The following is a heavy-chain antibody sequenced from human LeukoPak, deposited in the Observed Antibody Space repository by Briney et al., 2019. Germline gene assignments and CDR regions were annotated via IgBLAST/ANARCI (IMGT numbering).Heavy chain of an antibody. CDR2: IIPIFGTA. V-gene: IGHV1-69*13. Sequence: ASVKVSCKASGGTFISYAISWVRQAPGQGLEWMGGIIPIFGTANYAQKFQGRVTITADESTSTAYMELSSLRSEDTAVYYCARGPVVGAFPYFDYWGQGTLVTVSS. J-gene: IGHJ4*02. D-gene: IGHD1-26*01. CDR3: ARGPVVGAFPYFDY. CDR1: GGTFISYA.